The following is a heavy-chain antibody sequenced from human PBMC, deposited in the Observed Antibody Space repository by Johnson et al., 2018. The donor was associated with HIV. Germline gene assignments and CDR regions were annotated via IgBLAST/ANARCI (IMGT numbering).Heavy chain of an antibody. CDR2: IKGKPDGGTT. J-gene: IGHJ3*01. CDR1: GFTFSNAF. CDR3: TTGLPPA. Sequence: VQLVESGGGLVQPGGSLRLSCAASGFTFSNAFIIWVRQAPGKGLEWVGRIKGKPDGGTTDYAAPVKGRSTISRNVSKNTLYLQMNSLKTEDTAVSYGTTGLPPAWGQGTMVTVSS. V-gene: IGHV3-15*01.